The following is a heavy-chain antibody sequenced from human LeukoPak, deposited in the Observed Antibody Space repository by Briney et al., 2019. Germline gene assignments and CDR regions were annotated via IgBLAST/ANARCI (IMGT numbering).Heavy chain of an antibody. CDR2: ISSSSSTI. CDR1: GFTLSSYS. D-gene: IGHD6-13*01. Sequence: LGGSLRLSCAASGFTLSSYSMNWVRQAPGKGLEWISHISSSSSTIYYADSVKGRFTISRDNGKNSLYLQMNSLRDEDTAVYYCAREPPIGAGGADLWGQGTLVTVSS. J-gene: IGHJ5*02. V-gene: IGHV3-48*02. CDR3: AREPPIGAGGADL.